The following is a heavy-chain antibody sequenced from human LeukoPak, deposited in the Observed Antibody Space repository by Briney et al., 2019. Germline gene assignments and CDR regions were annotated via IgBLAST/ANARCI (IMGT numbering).Heavy chain of an antibody. D-gene: IGHD3-10*02. V-gene: IGHV4-59*08. CDR2: IYYNGDT. J-gene: IGHJ5*02. Sequence: SETLSLTCSVSGDSITGYSWSWIRQTPGKGLEWIGYIYYNGDTHYNPSLNSRLSMSVDTPKKQFSLNLRSVTAADTAVYYCARHLANVRWGVNPRWFDPWGQGTLVTVSS. CDR1: GDSITGYS. CDR3: ARHLANVRWGVNPRWFDP.